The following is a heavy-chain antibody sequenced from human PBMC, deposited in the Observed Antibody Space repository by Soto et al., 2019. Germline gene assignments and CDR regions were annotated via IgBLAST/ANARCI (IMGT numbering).Heavy chain of an antibody. CDR3: TIGSWSGEVFDI. V-gene: IGHV1-69*02. D-gene: IGHD2-21*01. J-gene: IGHJ3*02. CDR2: IIPMLGVR. Sequence: QVQLVQSGAEVKKPGSSVKVSCKDSGGTFSTYSMFWVRQAPGQGIEWMGRIIPMLGVRNYAQRFQDRVTIIADKSTAIVHMELSSLRSEDTALYYCTIGSWSGEVFDIWGQGTMVTVSS. CDR1: GGTFSTYS.